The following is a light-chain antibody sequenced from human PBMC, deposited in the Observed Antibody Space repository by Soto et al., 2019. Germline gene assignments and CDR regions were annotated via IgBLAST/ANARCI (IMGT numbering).Light chain of an antibody. J-gene: IGKJ4*01. CDR2: GAS. CDR1: QSVNNDY. Sequence: ETVLTQSPGTLSLSPGERATLSCRATQSVNNDYLAWYQQRPGLAPRLLIFGASGRATGIPDRFSGSGSGTDFTLTISGLEPEDFAIYYCQQYGTSHLTFVGGTKVEIK. CDR3: QQYGTSHLT. V-gene: IGKV3-20*01.